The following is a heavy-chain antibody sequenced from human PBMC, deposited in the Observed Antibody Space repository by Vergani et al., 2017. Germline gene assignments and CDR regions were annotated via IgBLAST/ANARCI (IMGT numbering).Heavy chain of an antibody. D-gene: IGHD3-22*01. CDR1: GFSVSTNY. Sequence: EVQLVESGGGLLQPGGSLRLSCAASGFSVSTNYMSWVRQAPGKGLEWVSLIYSGGSTYYADSVKGRFTISRDNSKNTLYLQMNSLGAEDTAVYYCARDPPASSGYQGNFDYWGQGTLVTVSS. CDR3: ARDPPASSGYQGNFDY. V-gene: IGHV3-53*01. CDR2: IYSGGST. J-gene: IGHJ4*02.